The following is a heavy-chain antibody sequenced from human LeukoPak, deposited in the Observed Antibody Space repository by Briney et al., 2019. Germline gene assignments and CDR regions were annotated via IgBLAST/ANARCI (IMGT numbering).Heavy chain of an antibody. J-gene: IGHJ4*02. CDR1: GFTFGKYW. CDR3: ARDQYDTWSRRGNFDS. CDR2: IKLDGSEK. D-gene: IGHD3/OR15-3a*01. Sequence: GGSLRLSCVASGFTFGKYWMSWVRQAPGKGQEWVANIKLDGSEKNYVDSVKGRFTISRDNTKNSLYLQMNSLRAEDTAVFYCARDQYDTWSRRGNFDSWGQGTLVIVSS. V-gene: IGHV3-7*03.